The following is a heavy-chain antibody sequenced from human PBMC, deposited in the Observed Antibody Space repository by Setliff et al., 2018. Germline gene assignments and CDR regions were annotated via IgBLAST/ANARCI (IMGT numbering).Heavy chain of an antibody. V-gene: IGHV3-15*07. CDR1: GFTFSKAW. D-gene: IGHD3-3*01. J-gene: IGHJ4*02. CDR3: ARDSRVTVNYNFWSGQLDN. Sequence: GGSLRLSCAVSGFTFSKAWMHWVRQAPGKGLEWVGRVKSNTDGGAIDYAAPVKGRFTISRDDSKNTVFLQMNSLKTEDTAVYYCARDSRVTVNYNFWSGQLDNWGQGALVTVSS. CDR2: VKSNTDGGAI.